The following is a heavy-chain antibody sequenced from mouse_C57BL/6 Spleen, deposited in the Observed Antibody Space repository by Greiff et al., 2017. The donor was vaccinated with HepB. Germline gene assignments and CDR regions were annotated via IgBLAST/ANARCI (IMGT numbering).Heavy chain of an antibody. CDR3: AIKAMDY. CDR1: GFTFSSYA. D-gene: IGHD1-3*01. CDR2: ISDGGSYT. Sequence: EVMLVESGGGLVKPGGSLKLSCAASGFTFSSYAISWVRQTPEKRLEWVATISDGGSYTYYPDNVKGRFTISRDNAKNNLYLQMSHLKSEDTAMYYCAIKAMDYWGQGTSVTVSS. V-gene: IGHV5-4*03. J-gene: IGHJ4*01.